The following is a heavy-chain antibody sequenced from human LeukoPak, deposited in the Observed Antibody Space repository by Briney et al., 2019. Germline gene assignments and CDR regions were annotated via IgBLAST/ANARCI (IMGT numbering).Heavy chain of an antibody. CDR1: GGSFSGYY. CDR2: INHSGST. D-gene: IGHD3-3*01. J-gene: IGHJ4*02. CDR3: ARARLRFLEWLSPFDY. V-gene: IGHV4-34*01. Sequence: SETLSLTCAVYGGSFSGYYWSWIRQPPGKGLEWIGEINHSGSTNYNPSLKSRVTISVDTSKNQFSLKLSSVTAADTAVYYCARARLRFLEWLSPFDYWGQGTLATVSS.